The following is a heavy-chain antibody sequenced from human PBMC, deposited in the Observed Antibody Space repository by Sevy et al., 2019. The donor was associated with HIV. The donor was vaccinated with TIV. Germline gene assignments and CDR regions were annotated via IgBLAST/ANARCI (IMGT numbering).Heavy chain of an antibody. V-gene: IGHV3-7*01. J-gene: IGHJ4*02. D-gene: IGHD5-18*01. CDR1: GFTFSSYW. Sequence: GGSLRLSCAASGFTFSSYWMSWVRQAPGKGLEWVATMKQDGSEKYYVDSVKGRFTISRANAKHSLYLQMNSLRAEDTAVYYCVREGLGGFSYSLDCWGQRTLVTVSS. CDR2: MKQDGSEK. CDR3: VREGLGGFSYSLDC.